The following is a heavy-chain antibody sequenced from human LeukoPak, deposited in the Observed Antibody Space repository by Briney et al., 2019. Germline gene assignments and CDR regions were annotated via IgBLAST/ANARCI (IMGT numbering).Heavy chain of an antibody. Sequence: ETLSLTCTVSGGSISSSSYYWGWIRQPPGKGLEWVSGISGSGGSTYHADSVKGRFTISRDNSKNTLYLQMSSLRAEDTAVYYCAKGDGSGVLDVFDIWGQGTMVTVSS. CDR1: GGSISSSSYY. CDR2: ISGSGGST. V-gene: IGHV3-23*01. D-gene: IGHD3-10*01. CDR3: AKGDGSGVLDVFDI. J-gene: IGHJ3*02.